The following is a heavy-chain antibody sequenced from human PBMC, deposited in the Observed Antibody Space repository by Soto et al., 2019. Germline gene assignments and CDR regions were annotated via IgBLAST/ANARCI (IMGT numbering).Heavy chain of an antibody. CDR2: INHSGST. Sequence: SDTLSLTCALYGVSFRGYYWSWISKASWKGLEWIGEINHSGSTNYNPSLKSRVTISVDTSKNQFSLKLSSVTAADTAVYYCARGAISTGPKKRGYYYGMDVWGQGTTVT. CDR3: ARGAISTGPKKRGYYYGMDV. V-gene: IGHV4-34*01. CDR1: GVSFRGYY. J-gene: IGHJ6*02. D-gene: IGHD4-17*01.